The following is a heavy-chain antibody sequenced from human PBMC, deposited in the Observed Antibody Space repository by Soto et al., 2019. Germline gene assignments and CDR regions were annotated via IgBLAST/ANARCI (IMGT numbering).Heavy chain of an antibody. V-gene: IGHV1-69*13. Sequence: ASVKVSCKASGYTFTSYYMHWVRQAPGQGLEWMGGIIPIFGTANYAQKFQGRVTITADESTSTAYMELSSLRSEDTAVYYCASNRGSGSNYWGQGTLVTVSS. CDR3: ASNRGSGSNY. D-gene: IGHD6-19*01. J-gene: IGHJ4*02. CDR1: GYTFTSYY. CDR2: IIPIFGTA.